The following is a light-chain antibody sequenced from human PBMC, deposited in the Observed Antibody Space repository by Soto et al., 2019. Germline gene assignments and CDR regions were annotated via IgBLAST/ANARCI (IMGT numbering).Light chain of an antibody. CDR3: QQYDNLPT. V-gene: IGKV1-33*01. J-gene: IGKJ4*01. CDR2: DAS. Sequence: DIQMTQSPSSLSASVGDRVTITCQASQDISNYLNWYQQKPGKAPKLLIYDASNLETGVPSRFSGSESETDFTFTISSLQPEDIATYYCQQYDNLPTCGGGTKVEIK. CDR1: QDISNY.